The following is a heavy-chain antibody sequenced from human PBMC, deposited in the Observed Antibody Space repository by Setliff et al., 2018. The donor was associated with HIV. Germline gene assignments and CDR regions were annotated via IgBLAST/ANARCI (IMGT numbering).Heavy chain of an antibody. J-gene: IGHJ6*03. D-gene: IGHD6-19*01. V-gene: IGHV1-2*06. CDR3: ARTIPLAGSDMDL. Sequence: ASVKVSCKASGYIFTDYYMHWVRRAPGQELEWMGRINPNNGGTNYVQRFRGRVTMTRDTSINTAYMELSNLRSDDTAVYYCARTIPLAGSDMDLWGKGTTVTVS. CDR2: INPNNGGT. CDR1: GYIFTDYY.